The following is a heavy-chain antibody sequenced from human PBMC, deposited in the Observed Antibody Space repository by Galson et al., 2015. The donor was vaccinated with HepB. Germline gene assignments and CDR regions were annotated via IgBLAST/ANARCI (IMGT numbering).Heavy chain of an antibody. V-gene: IGHV3-48*01. CDR3: ARLSGSYSKGGMYYFDY. D-gene: IGHD1-26*01. CDR2: ISSSSSTI. Sequence: SLRLSCAASGFTFSSYSMNWVRQAPGKGLEWVSYISSSSSTIYYADSVKGRFTISRDNAKNSLYQQMNSLRAEDTAVYYCARLSGSYSKGGMYYFDYWGQGTLVTVSS. CDR1: GFTFSSYS. J-gene: IGHJ4*02.